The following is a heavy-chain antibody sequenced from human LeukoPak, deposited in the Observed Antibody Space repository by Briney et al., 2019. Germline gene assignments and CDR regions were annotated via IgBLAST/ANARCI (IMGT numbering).Heavy chain of an antibody. D-gene: IGHD3-10*01. V-gene: IGHV1-2*02. Sequence: ASVKVSCKASGYTFTGYYMHWVRQAPGQGLEWMGWINPNSGGTNYAQKFQGRVTMTRDTSISTAYMELSRLRSDDTAVYYCARGGLTMVRGVATVFDYWGQGTLVTVSS. CDR3: ARGGLTMVRGVATVFDY. J-gene: IGHJ4*02. CDR1: GYTFTGYY. CDR2: INPNSGGT.